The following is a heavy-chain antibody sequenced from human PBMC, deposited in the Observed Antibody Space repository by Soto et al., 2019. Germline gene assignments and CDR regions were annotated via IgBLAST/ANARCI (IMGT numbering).Heavy chain of an antibody. D-gene: IGHD6-6*01. CDR1: GDSVSSSDFY. V-gene: IGHV4-61*08. Sequence: SETLSLTCAVSGDSVSSSDFYWTWIRQPPGKPLEWIGYVYSTGTTNYSPSLKSRVDMSVDTSENQFSLKVRSVTAADAAVYFCARVSKLVALCVGKSAYFYAMDGWGPGTTVTVSS. CDR3: ARVSKLVALCVGKSAYFYAMDG. CDR2: VYSTGTT. J-gene: IGHJ6*02.